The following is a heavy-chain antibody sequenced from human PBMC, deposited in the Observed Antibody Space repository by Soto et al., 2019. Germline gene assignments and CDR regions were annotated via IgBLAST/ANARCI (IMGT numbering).Heavy chain of an antibody. V-gene: IGHV2-5*02. CDR1: GFSFNTRGEG. D-gene: IGHD6-13*01. Sequence: SGPTLVNPTQTLTLTCTFSGFSFNTRGEGVGWIRQPPGKALEWLALIYWDDDKRYSPSLKGRLTVTRDTSKNQVVLAMTNMGPVDTATYYCALLDSSTWYYFDYWGQGTLVTVSA. J-gene: IGHJ4*02. CDR2: IYWDDDK. CDR3: ALLDSSTWYYFDY.